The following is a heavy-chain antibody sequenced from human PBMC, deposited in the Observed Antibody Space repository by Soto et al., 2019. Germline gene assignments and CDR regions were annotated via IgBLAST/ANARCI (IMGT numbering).Heavy chain of an antibody. V-gene: IGHV5-51*07. D-gene: IGHD2-2*01. CDR3: ARHGGSTSRGTVWSCYYGMDG. CDR2: IYPGDSDT. J-gene: IGHJ6*02. CDR1: GNRFTIDL. Sequence: GPSLKSSGKGSGNRFTIDLSGWVHQMPGKGLEXXGIIYPGDSDTRYSPSFQGQVTISADKSISTAYLQWSSLKASDTAMYYCARHGGSTSRGTVWSCYYGMDGWCQGNTVTV.